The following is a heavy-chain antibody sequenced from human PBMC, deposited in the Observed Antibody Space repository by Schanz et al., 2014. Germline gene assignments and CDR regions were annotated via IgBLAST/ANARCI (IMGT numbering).Heavy chain of an antibody. J-gene: IGHJ4*02. V-gene: IGHV3-7*01. CDR2: INEDGSAR. CDR1: GFTFNTYL. Sequence: VRVVESGGDLVLPGGSLRLSCDGSGFTFNTYLMGWVRQVPGKGLEWVATINEDGSARAYVDFVRGRFIISRDNAQNSLYLQMNNLRVDDTAVYYCARGQRWGQGTLVSVSS. CDR3: ARGQR.